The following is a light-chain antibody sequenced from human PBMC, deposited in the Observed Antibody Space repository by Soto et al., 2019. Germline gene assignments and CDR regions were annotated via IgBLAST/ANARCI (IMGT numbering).Light chain of an antibody. CDR1: QSISSSY. J-gene: IGKJ2*01. CDR3: QQYSSSPPYT. Sequence: EIVLTQSPGTLSLSPGERATLSCRASQSISSSYLAWYQQKPGQAPRLLIYGASSRATGIPDRFSGSGSGTHFTVTISRLEPEDFAVYYCQQYSSSPPYTFGHGTELEIK. V-gene: IGKV3-20*01. CDR2: GAS.